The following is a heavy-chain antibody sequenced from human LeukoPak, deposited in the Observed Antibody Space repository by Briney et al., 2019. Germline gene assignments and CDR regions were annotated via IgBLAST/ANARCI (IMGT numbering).Heavy chain of an antibody. Sequence: SETLSLTCTVSGASISKSYWSWIQQPPGKELEWIGCTFNSGSTRYNPSLGSRVTISEDTSRNQFSLRLTSVTAADTATYYCSRASPGAIYYYGMDVWGHGTTVTVSS. CDR3: SRASPGAIYYYGMDV. D-gene: IGHD3-10*01. CDR2: TFNSGST. V-gene: IGHV4-59*01. CDR1: GASISKSY. J-gene: IGHJ6*02.